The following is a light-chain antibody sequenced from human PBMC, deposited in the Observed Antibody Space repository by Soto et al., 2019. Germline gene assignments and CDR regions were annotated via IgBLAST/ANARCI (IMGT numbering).Light chain of an antibody. CDR3: QQYNNWRLT. CDR2: GAS. Sequence: EIVMTQSPATLSVAPGGRATLSCRASQSVSSTLAWYQQKPGQAPRLLIYGASTRATGFPARFSGSGSGTEFTVTSSSLQSEAFALYYSQQYNNWRLTFRGGTKVDIK. V-gene: IGKV3-15*01. J-gene: IGKJ4*01. CDR1: QSVSST.